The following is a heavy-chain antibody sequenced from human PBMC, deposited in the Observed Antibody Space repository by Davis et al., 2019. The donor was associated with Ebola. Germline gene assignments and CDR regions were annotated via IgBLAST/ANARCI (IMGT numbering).Heavy chain of an antibody. D-gene: IGHD3/OR15-3a*01. V-gene: IGHV5-51*01. CDR2: IYPRDVDI. CDR1: GPISTSYW. Sequence: PGGSLRPSCKASGPISTSYWIGWVRQMPGKGLEWIGIIYPRDVDIRYTPSFQGQVTTSADKSTSTAYLQWASLKASDTAMYYCVRLAGLVQGIDYWGRGTLVSVSS. CDR3: VRLAGLVQGIDY. J-gene: IGHJ4*02.